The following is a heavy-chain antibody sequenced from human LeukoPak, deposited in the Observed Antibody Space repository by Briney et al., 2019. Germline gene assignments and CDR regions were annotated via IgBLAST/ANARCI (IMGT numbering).Heavy chain of an antibody. D-gene: IGHD3-9*01. V-gene: IGHV1-69*04. J-gene: IGHJ4*02. CDR3: ASDILTGYSADY. Sequence: SVKVSCKASGGTFSSYAISWVRQAPGQGLEWMGRIIPILGIANYAQKYQGRVTITADKSTSTAYMELSSLRSEDTAVYYCASDILTGYSADYWGQGTLVTVSS. CDR1: GGTFSSYA. CDR2: IIPILGIA.